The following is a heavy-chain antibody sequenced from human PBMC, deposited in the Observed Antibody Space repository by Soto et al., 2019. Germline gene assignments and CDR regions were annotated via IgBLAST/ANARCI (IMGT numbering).Heavy chain of an antibody. V-gene: IGHV3-9*01. CDR1: GFTFDDHT. Sequence: DAQLVESGGGLVQPGKSLRISCVASGFTFDDHTMHWVRQAPGRGLEWVSCISWNSGIIGYADSVKGRFTISRDNDKNSLYLRMDSLRPEDTAVYYCTKDTHSPSGYFEAFDVWGQGTKVTVSS. J-gene: IGHJ3*01. CDR2: ISWNSGII. D-gene: IGHD3-22*01. CDR3: TKDTHSPSGYFEAFDV.